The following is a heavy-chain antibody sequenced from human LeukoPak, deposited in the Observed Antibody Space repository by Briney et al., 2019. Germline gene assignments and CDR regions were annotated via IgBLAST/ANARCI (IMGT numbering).Heavy chain of an antibody. D-gene: IGHD6-13*01. CDR2: LDSDGSP. CDR3: ARAAAGRAYYHYGMDV. V-gene: IGHV3-53*01. J-gene: IGHJ6*02. CDR1: GFAVSSNY. Sequence: GGSLRLSCVVSGFAVSSNYMNWVRQAPGKGLEWVSILDSDGSPSYADSVKGRFTISRDNSKNTLDLQMNSLRAEDTAVYYCARAAAGRAYYHYGMDVWGQGTTVTVSS.